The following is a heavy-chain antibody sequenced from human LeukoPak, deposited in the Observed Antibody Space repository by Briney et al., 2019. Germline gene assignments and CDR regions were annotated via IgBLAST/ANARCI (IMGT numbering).Heavy chain of an antibody. CDR1: GYTFSSFG. V-gene: IGHV1-18*01. Sequence: ASVKVSCKASGYTFSSFGITWVRQAPGQGLEWMGWISAYVGIANYAQKLHGRVTMTTDTSTNTAYMELGSLRSDDTAVYYCARYRLTDSPINWFDPWGQGTLVTVSS. CDR2: ISAYVGIA. CDR3: ARYRLTDSPINWFDP. J-gene: IGHJ5*02. D-gene: IGHD1-14*01.